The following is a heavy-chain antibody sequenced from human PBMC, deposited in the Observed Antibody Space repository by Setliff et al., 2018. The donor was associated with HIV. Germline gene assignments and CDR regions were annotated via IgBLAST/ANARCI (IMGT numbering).Heavy chain of an antibody. CDR2: ISAYNGNT. CDR3: ARHQAPYYGSSGYNPNWYFDL. D-gene: IGHD3-22*01. CDR1: GYTFTSYG. V-gene: IGHV1-18*01. Sequence: ASVKVSCKASGYTFTSYGISWVRQAPGQGLEWMGWISAYNGNTNYAQKFQGRVTITTDTSAGTAYMELNSLSSEDTAVYYCARHQAPYYGSSGYNPNWYFDLWGRGTLVTVSS. J-gene: IGHJ2*01.